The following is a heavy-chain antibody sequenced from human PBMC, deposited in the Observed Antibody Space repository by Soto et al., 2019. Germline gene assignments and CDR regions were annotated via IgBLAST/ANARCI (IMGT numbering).Heavy chain of an antibody. CDR3: AREPATAKPEGVDF. D-gene: IGHD1-1*01. CDR1: GYTFSDYY. CDR2: INPNSGGT. Sequence: ASVKVSCKASGYTFSDYYIHWVRQAPGQGLEWIGWINPNSGGTKYAPKFQGGVTMTRDTSITTAYMELSRLRSGDTAVYYCAREPATAKPEGVDFWGQGTLVTVSS. V-gene: IGHV1-2*02. J-gene: IGHJ4*02.